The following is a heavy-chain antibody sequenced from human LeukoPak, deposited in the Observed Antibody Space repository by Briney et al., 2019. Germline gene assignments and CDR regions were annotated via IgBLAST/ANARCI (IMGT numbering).Heavy chain of an antibody. CDR1: GFTFGDYA. D-gene: IGHD5-24*01. V-gene: IGHV3-9*01. CDR3: AKARDGLTGDAFDI. CDR2: ISWNSGSI. J-gene: IGHJ3*02. Sequence: GRSLRLSCAASGFTFGDYAMHWVRQAPGKGLEWVSGISWNSGSIGYADSVKGRFTISRDNAKNSLYLQMNSLRAEDTGLYYCAKARDGLTGDAFDIWGQGTMVTVSS.